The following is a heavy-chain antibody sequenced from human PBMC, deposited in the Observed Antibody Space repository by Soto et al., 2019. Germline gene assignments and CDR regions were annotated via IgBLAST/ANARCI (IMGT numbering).Heavy chain of an antibody. D-gene: IGHD6-6*01. CDR2: IYSGGST. CDR3: ATSIAARPGPLGY. V-gene: IGHV3-53*04. Sequence: GGSLRLSCAASGFTVSSNYMSWVRQAPGKGLEWVSVIYSGGSTYYADSVKGRFTISRHNSKNTLYLQMNSLRAEDTAVYYCATSIAARPGPLGYWGQGTLVTVSS. CDR1: GFTVSSNY. J-gene: IGHJ4*02.